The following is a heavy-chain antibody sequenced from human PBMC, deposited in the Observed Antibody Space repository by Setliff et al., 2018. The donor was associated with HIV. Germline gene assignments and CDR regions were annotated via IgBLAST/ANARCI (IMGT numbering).Heavy chain of an antibody. D-gene: IGHD2-2*01. V-gene: IGHV1-69*08. CDR3: ARSVWAVVVPTDPAVDAFAI. CDR2: IIPIFETP. J-gene: IGHJ3*02. CDR1: GGTFSTYT. Sequence: EASVKVSCKPSGGTFSTYTIAWVRQAPGQGLEWMGRIIPIFETPNYAQKFQGRVTITADKSTSTVYLDLRSLTSEDTAMYYCARSVWAVVVPTDPAVDAFAIWGQGTMVTVSS.